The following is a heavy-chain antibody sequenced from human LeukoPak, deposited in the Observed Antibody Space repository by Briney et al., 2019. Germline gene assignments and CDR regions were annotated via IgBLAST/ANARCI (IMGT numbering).Heavy chain of an antibody. CDR2: IYYSGST. D-gene: IGHD3-16*01. Sequence: SETLSLTCTVSGGSISSSSYYWGWIRQPPGKGLEWIGSIYYSGSTYYNPSLKSRVTISVDTSKNQFSLKLSSVTAADTAVYYCARDLTFDHERGLDYWGQGTLVAVSS. CDR1: GGSISSSSYY. V-gene: IGHV4-39*07. J-gene: IGHJ4*02. CDR3: ARDLTFDHERGLDY.